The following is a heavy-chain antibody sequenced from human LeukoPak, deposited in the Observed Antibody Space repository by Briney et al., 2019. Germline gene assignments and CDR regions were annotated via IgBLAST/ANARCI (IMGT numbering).Heavy chain of an antibody. J-gene: IGHJ3*02. CDR2: IYSGGST. V-gene: IGHV3-53*01. Sequence: PGGSLRLSCAASGFTVSSNYMSWVRQAPGKGLEWVSVIYSGGSTYYADSVKGRFTISRDNSKNTLYLQMNSLRAEDTAVYYCAREQFRYGYSDAFDIWGQGTMVTVSS. D-gene: IGHD5-18*01. CDR1: GFTVSSNY. CDR3: AREQFRYGYSDAFDI.